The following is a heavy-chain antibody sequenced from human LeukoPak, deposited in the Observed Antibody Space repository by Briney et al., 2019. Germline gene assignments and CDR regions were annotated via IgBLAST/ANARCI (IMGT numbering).Heavy chain of an antibody. J-gene: IGHJ6*02. CDR1: GYTFTSYY. CDR2: INPSGGST. V-gene: IGHV1-46*01. CDR3: ARDSPATRGMDV. Sequence: ASVKVSCKASGYTFTSYYMHWVRQAPGQGLEWMGIINPSGGSTSYAQKFQGRVTMTRDTSTSIVYMELSSLRSEDTAVYYCARDSPATRGMDVWGQGTTVTVSS.